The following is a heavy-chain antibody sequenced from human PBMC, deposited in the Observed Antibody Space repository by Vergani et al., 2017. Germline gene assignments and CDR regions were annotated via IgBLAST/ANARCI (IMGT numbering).Heavy chain of an antibody. V-gene: IGHV3-11*05. J-gene: IGHJ4*02. CDR1: GFTFSDYY. CDR2: ISSSSSYT. CDR3: ASSPYGSGSYPLDY. D-gene: IGHD3-10*01. Sequence: QVQLVESGGGLVKPGGSLRLSCAASGFTFSDYYMSWIRQAPGKGLEWVSYISSSSSYTNYADSVKGRFTISRDNAKNSLYLQMNSLRAEDTAVYYCASSPYGSGSYPLDYWGQGTLVTVSS.